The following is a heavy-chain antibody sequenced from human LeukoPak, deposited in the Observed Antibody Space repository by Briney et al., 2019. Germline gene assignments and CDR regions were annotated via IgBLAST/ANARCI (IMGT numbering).Heavy chain of an antibody. V-gene: IGHV4-61*02. Sequence: SETLSLTCTVSGGSISSGSYYWHWLRRPAGKGLEWIGRIYRSGSSNYNPSLKSRVTVSVDTSKNQFSLKLSSVTAADTAIYYCARGGSGSSTWFDPWGQGTLVTVSS. CDR3: ARGGSGSSTWFDP. D-gene: IGHD2-15*01. CDR2: IYRSGSS. CDR1: GGSISSGSYY. J-gene: IGHJ5*02.